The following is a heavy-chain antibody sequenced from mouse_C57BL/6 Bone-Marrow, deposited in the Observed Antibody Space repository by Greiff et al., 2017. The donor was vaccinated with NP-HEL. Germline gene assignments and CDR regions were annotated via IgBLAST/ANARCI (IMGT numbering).Heavy chain of an antibody. Sequence: LVESGPELVKPGASVKISCKASGYAFSSSWMNWVKQRPGKGLEWIGRIYPGDGDTNYNGKFKGKATLTADKSSSTAYMQLSSLTSEDSAVYYCARSLVDAGGAMDYWGRGTSVTVSS. CDR1: GYAFSSSW. D-gene: IGHD2-10*02. CDR3: ARSLVDAGGAMDY. V-gene: IGHV1-82*01. J-gene: IGHJ4*01. CDR2: IYPGDGDT.